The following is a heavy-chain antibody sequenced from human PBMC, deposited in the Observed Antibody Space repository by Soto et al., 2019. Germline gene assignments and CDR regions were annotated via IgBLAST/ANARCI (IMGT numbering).Heavy chain of an antibody. J-gene: IGHJ6*02. V-gene: IGHV3-43*01. Sequence: GGSLRLSCAASGFTFDDYTMHWVRQAPGKGLEWVSLISWDGGSTYYADPVKGRSTISRDNSKNSLYLQMNSLRTEDTALYYCAKDLLTGTTNYYYYGMDVWGQGTTVTVSS. D-gene: IGHD1-7*01. CDR2: ISWDGGST. CDR3: AKDLLTGTTNYYYYGMDV. CDR1: GFTFDDYT.